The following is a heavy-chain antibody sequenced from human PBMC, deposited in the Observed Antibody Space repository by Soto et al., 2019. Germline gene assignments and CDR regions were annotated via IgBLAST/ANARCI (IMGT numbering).Heavy chain of an antibody. V-gene: IGHV3-30*18. J-gene: IGHJ4*02. CDR1: GFTLSSYG. D-gene: IGHD3-22*01. CDR3: AKGNYYYDSSCYSAALGY. Sequence: QVQLVESGGGVVQPGRSLRLSCAASGFTLSSYGMHWVRQAPGKGLESMAVVSYDGSYKYYADSVKGRFTISRDNSKNTLYLEMNSLSSEVTAVYHCAKGNYYYDSSCYSAALGYWGQGTLGTVSS. CDR2: VSYDGSYK.